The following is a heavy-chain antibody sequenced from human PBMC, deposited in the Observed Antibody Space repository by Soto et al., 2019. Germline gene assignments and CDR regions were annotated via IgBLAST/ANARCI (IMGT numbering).Heavy chain of an antibody. Sequence: GGSLRLSCAASGFTFSSYAMSWIRQAPGKGLEWVSVIYSGGSTYYADSVKGRLTISRDNSKNTLYLQMNSLRAEDTAVYYCGRLSVAVSGYDNDYWGQGTLVTVSS. CDR2: IYSGGST. D-gene: IGHD5-12*01. J-gene: IGHJ4*02. CDR1: GFTFSSYA. V-gene: IGHV3-66*01. CDR3: GRLSVAVSGYDNDY.